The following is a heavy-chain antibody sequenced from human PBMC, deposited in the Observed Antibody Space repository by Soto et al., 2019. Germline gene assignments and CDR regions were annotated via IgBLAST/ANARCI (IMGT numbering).Heavy chain of an antibody. V-gene: IGHV4-59*01. CDR1: GGSISSYY. Sequence: QVQLQESGPGLVKPSETLSLTCTVSGGSISSYYWSWIRQPPGKGLEWIGYIYYSGGTNYNPSLKSRVTISVDTSKNQFSLKLSSVTDADTAVYYCARGLNSSYSTVDYWGQGTLVTVSS. CDR2: IYYSGGT. D-gene: IGHD6-6*01. CDR3: ARGLNSSYSTVDY. J-gene: IGHJ4*02.